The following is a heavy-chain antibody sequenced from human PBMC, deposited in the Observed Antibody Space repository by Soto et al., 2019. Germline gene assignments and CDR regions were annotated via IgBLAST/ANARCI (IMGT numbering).Heavy chain of an antibody. J-gene: IGHJ3*02. CDR2: ISGSGGST. Sequence: EVQLLESGGGLVQPGGSLRLSCAASGFTFSSYAMSWVRQAPGKGLEWVSAISGSGGSTYYADSVKGRFTISRDNSKNTLYLQMNSLRAEDTAVYYCAKDAKRTRIAAAGGRDAFDIWGQGTMVTVSS. V-gene: IGHV3-23*01. CDR1: GFTFSSYA. D-gene: IGHD6-13*01. CDR3: AKDAKRTRIAAAGGRDAFDI.